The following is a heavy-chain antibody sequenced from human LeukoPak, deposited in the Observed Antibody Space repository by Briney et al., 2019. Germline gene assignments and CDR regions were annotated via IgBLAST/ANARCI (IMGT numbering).Heavy chain of an antibody. V-gene: IGHV1-18*01. CDR3: ARAVTTVGNWFDP. CDR1: GYTFTSYG. Sequence: GASVKVSCKASGYTFTSYGISWVRQAPGQGLEWMGWISAYNGNTNYAQKLQGRVTMTRDTSTSTVYMELSSLRSEDTAVYYCARAVTTVGNWFDPWGQGTLVTVSS. D-gene: IGHD4-11*01. J-gene: IGHJ5*02. CDR2: ISAYNGNT.